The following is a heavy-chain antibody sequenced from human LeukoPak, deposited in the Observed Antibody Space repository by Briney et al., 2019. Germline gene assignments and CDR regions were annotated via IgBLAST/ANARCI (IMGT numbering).Heavy chain of an antibody. D-gene: IGHD1-7*01. CDR2: IKQDGSEK. J-gene: IGHJ4*02. CDR3: ARDGTGTAKVGKDY. CDR1: GFTFSSYW. V-gene: IGHV3-7*01. Sequence: GGSLRLSCAASGFTFSSYWMSWVRQAPGKGLEWVANIKQDGSEKYYVDSVKGRFTISRDNAKNSLYLQMNSLRAEDTAVYYCARDGTGTAKVGKDYWGQGTLVTVSS.